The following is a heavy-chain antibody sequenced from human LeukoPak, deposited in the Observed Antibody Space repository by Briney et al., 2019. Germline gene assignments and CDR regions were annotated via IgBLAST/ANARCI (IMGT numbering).Heavy chain of an antibody. CDR1: GYTFTSYG. CDR3: ARDVGRSYDLDY. Sequence: ASVKVSRKASGYTFTSYGISWVRQAPGQGLEWMGWISAYNGNTDYAQSLQGRVTMTIDTSTSTVNMELRSLRSDDTAVYYCARDVGRSYDLDYWGQGTLVTVSS. CDR2: ISAYNGNT. V-gene: IGHV1-18*01. D-gene: IGHD3-16*01. J-gene: IGHJ4*02.